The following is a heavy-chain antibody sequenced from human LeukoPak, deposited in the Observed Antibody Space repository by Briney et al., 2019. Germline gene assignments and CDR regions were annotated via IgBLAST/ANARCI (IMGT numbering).Heavy chain of an antibody. CDR2: IYNSGIT. J-gene: IGHJ5*01. V-gene: IGHV4-59*08. Sequence: SETLSLTCNVSGASMSSNYWSCIRQLPGKGLEWIGYIYNSGITNYNPSLKSRVTVSVDTSKNQFSLRLTSVTAADTVVYYCARSVPSLDYLFDSWGHGTLVTVSS. CDR1: GASMSSNY. D-gene: IGHD4-11*01. CDR3: ARSVPSLDYLFDS.